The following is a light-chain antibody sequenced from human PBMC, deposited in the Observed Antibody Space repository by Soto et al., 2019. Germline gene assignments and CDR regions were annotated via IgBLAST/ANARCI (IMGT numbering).Light chain of an antibody. CDR1: QSVSSSY. V-gene: IGKV3-20*01. J-gene: IGKJ1*01. Sequence: VMTQSPFTLLAPGGETAEISCLASQSVSSSYLAWYQQKPGQAPRLLIYGASSRATAIPDRFSGSGSGTDFTLTISRLEPEDFAVYYCQQYGIPRTCGQGTKVEI. CDR3: QQYGIPRT. CDR2: GAS.